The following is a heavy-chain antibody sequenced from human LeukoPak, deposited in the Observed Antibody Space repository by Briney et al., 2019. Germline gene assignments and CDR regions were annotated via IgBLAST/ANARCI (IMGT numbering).Heavy chain of an antibody. CDR1: GFTFSSYG. D-gene: IGHD6-19*01. CDR3: VREYSSGWYGGY. J-gene: IGHJ4*02. CDR2: IWDDGSNK. Sequence: GGSLRLSCAASGFTFSSYGMHWVRQAPGKGPEWVAAIWDDGSNKYYADSVKGRFTISRDNSKNTLYLQMNSLRGEDTAVYYCVREYSSGWYGGYWDQGTLLTVSS. V-gene: IGHV3-33*01.